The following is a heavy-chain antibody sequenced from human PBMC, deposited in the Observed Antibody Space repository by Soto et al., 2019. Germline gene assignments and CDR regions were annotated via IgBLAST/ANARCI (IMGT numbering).Heavy chain of an antibody. CDR3: ARSYDSSGYYFDY. D-gene: IGHD3-22*01. J-gene: IGHJ4*02. CDR1: GFTVSSNY. V-gene: IGHV4-4*02. CDR2: IYHSGST. Sequence: VQLVESGGGLIQPGGSLRLSCAASGFTVSSNYMSWVRQAPGKGLEWIGYIYHSGSTYYNPSLKSRVTISVDRSKNQFSVTLSAVTAADTAVYYWARSYDSSGYYFDYCGQGTLVTVSS.